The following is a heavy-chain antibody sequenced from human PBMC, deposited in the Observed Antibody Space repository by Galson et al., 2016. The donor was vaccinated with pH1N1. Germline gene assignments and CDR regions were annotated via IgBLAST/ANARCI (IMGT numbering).Heavy chain of an antibody. CDR2: IYSGGDT. CDR1: GVTVSNNY. J-gene: IGHJ5*02. V-gene: IGHV3-53*01. CDR3: ARDTGA. Sequence: SLRLSCAASGVTVSNNYMSWVRQAPGKGLEWVSCIYSGGDTYYADSVKGRFTDSRDSSKNTVYLQMNSLRAEDTAVYYCARDTGAWGQGTLVTVSS. D-gene: IGHD7-27*01.